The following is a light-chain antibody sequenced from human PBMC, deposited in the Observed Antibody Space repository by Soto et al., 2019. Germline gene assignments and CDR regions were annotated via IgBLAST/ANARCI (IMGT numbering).Light chain of an antibody. CDR3: ISHTSSGFRV. V-gene: IGLV2-14*01. CDR2: EVS. Sequence: SVRTEPASVSAALGQSITISCTVTSSDVGDDKHVSWYQHHPGKAPKLIICEVSNRPSGVYNRFSCSKSGYTYSLTISGLHAEDEADYYCISHTSSGFRVFGTGSKGTGL. CDR1: SSDVGDDKH. J-gene: IGLJ1*01.